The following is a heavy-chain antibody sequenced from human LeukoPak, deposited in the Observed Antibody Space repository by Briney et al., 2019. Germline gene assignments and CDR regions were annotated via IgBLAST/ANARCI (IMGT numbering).Heavy chain of an antibody. J-gene: IGHJ4*02. CDR1: GFTFSSYT. Sequence: WGSLRLSCAASGFTFSSYTMNWVRLAPGKGLEWVSSIGGRNSYIYYANSVKGRFTISRDNAKNSLYLQMNGLRAEDTAVYYCARTAIGYSDSSGYYFDYWGQGTLVTVSS. CDR2: IGGRNSYI. D-gene: IGHD3-22*01. CDR3: ARTAIGYSDSSGYYFDY. V-gene: IGHV3-21*01.